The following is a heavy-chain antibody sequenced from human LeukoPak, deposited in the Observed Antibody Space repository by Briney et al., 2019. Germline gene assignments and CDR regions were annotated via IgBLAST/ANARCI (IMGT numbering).Heavy chain of an antibody. V-gene: IGHV3-23*01. Sequence: GGSLRLSFAASGFTFSTYPMNWVRQAPGQGLEWVSAISGSGGDTYYADSVKGRFTISRDNSKNTVYLQMNSLRAEDTAVYYCAKDLFSGSYSFYFYGLDLWGLGTTVTVSS. D-gene: IGHD3-10*01. CDR1: GFTFSTYP. CDR3: AKDLFSGSYSFYFYGLDL. CDR2: ISGSGGDT. J-gene: IGHJ6*02.